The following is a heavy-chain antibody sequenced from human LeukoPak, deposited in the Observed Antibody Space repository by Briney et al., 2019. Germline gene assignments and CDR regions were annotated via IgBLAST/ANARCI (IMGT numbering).Heavy chain of an antibody. D-gene: IGHD6-19*01. CDR2: IKQEGSEK. CDR1: GFTFSSYW. V-gene: IGHV3-7*01. Sequence: GGSLRLSCAASGFTFSSYWMSWVRQAPGKGREWVANIKQEGSEKYYVDSVKGRFTISRDNAKNSLYLQMSSLRAEDTAVYYCARVRAVAVNWFDPWGQGTLVTVSS. J-gene: IGHJ5*02. CDR3: ARVRAVAVNWFDP.